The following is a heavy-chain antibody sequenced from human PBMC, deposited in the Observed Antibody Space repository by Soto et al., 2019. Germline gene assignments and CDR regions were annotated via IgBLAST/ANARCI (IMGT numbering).Heavy chain of an antibody. V-gene: IGHV4-59*01. Sequence: QVQLQESGPRLVRPSETLSLTCNVSGGSIRSYYWSWIRQSPGKRLEWIGYLYYNGSPNYNPSLKSRVTISGDTSKNQFSLRLTSVTAADTGVYFCAGTDIVEVPIASRFDYWGQGTLVTVSS. CDR3: AGTDIVEVPIASRFDY. J-gene: IGHJ4*02. D-gene: IGHD2-2*01. CDR2: LYYNGSP. CDR1: GGSIRSYY.